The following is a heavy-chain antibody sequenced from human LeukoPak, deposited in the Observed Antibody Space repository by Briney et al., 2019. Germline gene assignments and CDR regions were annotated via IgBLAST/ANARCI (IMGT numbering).Heavy chain of an antibody. J-gene: IGHJ3*02. CDR2: ISWDGGST. D-gene: IGHD5-24*01. Sequence: PGGSLRLSCAASGFTIDDYAMHWLRQAPGKGLVWVFLISWDGGSTYYEDSVKGRITISTDNSTNYLYLQMNRLRAEDSDLYYCAKEMATIRSGFAFDIWGQGTMVSVSS. CDR1: GFTIDDYA. V-gene: IGHV3-43D*04. CDR3: AKEMATIRSGFAFDI.